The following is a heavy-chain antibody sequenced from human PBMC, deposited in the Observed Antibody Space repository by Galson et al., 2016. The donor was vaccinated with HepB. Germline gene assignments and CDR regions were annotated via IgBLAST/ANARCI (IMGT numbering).Heavy chain of an antibody. D-gene: IGHD4-23*01. CDR1: GFSFGRHS. CDR2: ISSTSSTI. CDR3: ARAYGGNLMFEF. V-gene: IGHV3-48*04. Sequence: SLRLSCAASGFSFGRHSMNWVRQSAVKGLEWLAYISSTSSTIYYAASVRGRFTVSRDNAKDSLFLQMNSLTAEDTAIYYCARAYGGNLMFEFWGQGVLVTVSS. J-gene: IGHJ4*02.